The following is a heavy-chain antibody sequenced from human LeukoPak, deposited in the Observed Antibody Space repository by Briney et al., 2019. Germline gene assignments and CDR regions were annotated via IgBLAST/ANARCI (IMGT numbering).Heavy chain of an antibody. D-gene: IGHD5-18*01. V-gene: IGHV3-30-3*02. CDR3: AKRGYSFIPIDY. CDR2: ISYDGSNK. CDR1: GFTFSSYA. Sequence: GGSLRLSCAASGFTFSSYAMHWVRQAPGKGLEWVAVISYDGSNKYYSDSVKGRFTISRDNSKNTLYLQMNSLRAEDTAVYYCAKRGYSFIPIDYWGQGTLVTVPS. J-gene: IGHJ4*02.